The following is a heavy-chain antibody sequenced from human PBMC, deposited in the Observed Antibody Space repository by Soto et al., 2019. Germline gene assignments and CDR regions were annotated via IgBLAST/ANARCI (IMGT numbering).Heavy chain of an antibody. CDR2: ISYDGSNK. D-gene: IGHD5-18*01. J-gene: IGHJ4*02. CDR3: AKADTAMVNDY. CDR1: GFTFSSYG. Sequence: QVQLMESGGGVVQPGRSLRLSCAASGFTFSSYGMHWVRQAPGKGQEWVAVISYDGSNKYYADSVKGRFTISRDNSKNTLYLQMNSLRAEDTAVYYCAKADTAMVNDYSGQGTLVTVSS. V-gene: IGHV3-30*18.